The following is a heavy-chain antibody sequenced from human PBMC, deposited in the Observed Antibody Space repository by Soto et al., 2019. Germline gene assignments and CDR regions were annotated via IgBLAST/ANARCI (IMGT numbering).Heavy chain of an antibody. D-gene: IGHD2-2*01. J-gene: IGHJ6*02. V-gene: IGHV4-59*01. CDR2: IYYSGST. CDR3: AGGGGSVVVVPAAVYGMDV. Sequence: PSETLSLTCTVSGGSISSYYWSWIRQPPGKGLEWIGYIYYSGSTNYNPSLKSRVTISVDTSKNQFSLKLSSVTAADTAVYYCAGGGGSVVVVPAAVYGMDVWGQGTTVTVSS. CDR1: GGSISSYY.